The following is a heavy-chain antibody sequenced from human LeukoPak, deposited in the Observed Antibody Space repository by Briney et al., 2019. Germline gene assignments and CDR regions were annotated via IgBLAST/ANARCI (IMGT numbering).Heavy chain of an antibody. CDR2: IYYSGST. Sequence: SETLSLTCTVSGGSISSYYWSWIRQPPGKGLEWIGYIYYSGSTNYNPSLKSRVPISVDTSKNQFSLQLSSVTAADTAVYYCARGPRGTFDYWGQGTLVTVSS. J-gene: IGHJ4*02. V-gene: IGHV4-59*01. CDR3: ARGPRGTFDY. CDR1: GGSISSYY.